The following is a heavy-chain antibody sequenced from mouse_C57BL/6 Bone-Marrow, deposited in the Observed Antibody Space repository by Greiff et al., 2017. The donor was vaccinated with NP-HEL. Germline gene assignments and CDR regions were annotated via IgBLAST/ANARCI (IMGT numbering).Heavy chain of an antibody. CDR1: GFTFSSYA. V-gene: IGHV5-9-1*02. D-gene: IGHD2-5*01. CDR3: TRAFSSIVTTSSAMDY. CDR2: ISSGGDYI. J-gene: IGHJ4*01. Sequence: EVKLVESGEGLVKPGGSLKLSCAASGFTFSSYAMSWVRQTPEKRLEWVAYISSGGDYIYYADTVKGRFTISRDNARNTLYLQMSSPKSEDTAMYYCTRAFSSIVTTSSAMDYWGQGTSVTVSS.